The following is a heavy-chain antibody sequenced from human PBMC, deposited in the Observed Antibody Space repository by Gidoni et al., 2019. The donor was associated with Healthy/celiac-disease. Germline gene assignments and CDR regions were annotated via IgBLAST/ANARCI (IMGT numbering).Heavy chain of an antibody. CDR1: GGSISSSY. D-gene: IGHD4-17*01. CDR2: IYYSGST. CDR3: ARDLAVTTPYPIPNNYYYYYGMDV. Sequence: QVQLQESGPGLVQPSETLSLTCTVSGGSISSSYWRWIRQPPGKGLEWIGYIYYSGSTNYNPSLKSRVTISVDTSKNQFSLKLSSVTAADTAVYYCARDLAVTTPYPIPNNYYYYYGMDVWGQGTTVTVSS. J-gene: IGHJ6*02. V-gene: IGHV4-59*01.